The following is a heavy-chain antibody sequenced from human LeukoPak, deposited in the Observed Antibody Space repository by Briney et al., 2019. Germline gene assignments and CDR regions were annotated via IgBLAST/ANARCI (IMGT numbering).Heavy chain of an antibody. J-gene: IGHJ3*01. D-gene: IGHD6-19*01. CDR2: IDTSGNT. Sequence: SETLSLTCTVSGGSISSYYWSWIRQPAGKGLEWIGRIDTSGNTNYDPSLKSRITMSVDTSKNQFSLKLSSVTAADTAVYYCARRRAVAVPWFDPWGQGTMVTVSS. CDR1: GGSISSYY. V-gene: IGHV4-4*07. CDR3: ARRRAVAVPWFDP.